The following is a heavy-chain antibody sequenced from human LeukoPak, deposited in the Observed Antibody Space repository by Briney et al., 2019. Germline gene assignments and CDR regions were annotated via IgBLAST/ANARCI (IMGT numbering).Heavy chain of an antibody. CDR1: GGSFSGYY. CDR3: ARGRGQYSSSSFYYYYYMDV. Sequence: SETLSLTCAVYGGSFSGYYGSWIRQPPGKGLEWIGEINHSGSTNYNPSLKSRVTISVDTSKNQFSLNLSSVTAADTAVYYCARGRGQYSSSSFYYYYYMDVWGKGTTVTVSS. V-gene: IGHV4-34*01. CDR2: INHSGST. J-gene: IGHJ6*03. D-gene: IGHD6-6*01.